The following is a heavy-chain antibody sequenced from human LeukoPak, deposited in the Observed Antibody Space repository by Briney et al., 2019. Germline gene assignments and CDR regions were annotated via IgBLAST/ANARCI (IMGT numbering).Heavy chain of an antibody. CDR3: ARDQGTSGGWPAVGRMGYFDY. V-gene: IGHV1-2*02. D-gene: IGHD2-8*01. Sequence: ASVKVSCKASGYTFTGYYMHWVRQAPGQGLEWMGWINPNSGGTNYAQKFQGRVTMTRDTSISTAYMELSRLRSDDTAVYYCARDQGTSGGWPAVGRMGYFDYWGQGTLVTVSS. J-gene: IGHJ4*02. CDR1: GYTFTGYY. CDR2: INPNSGGT.